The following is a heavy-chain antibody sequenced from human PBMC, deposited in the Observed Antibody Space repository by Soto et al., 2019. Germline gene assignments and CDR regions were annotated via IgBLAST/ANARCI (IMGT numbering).Heavy chain of an antibody. CDR2: INPNSGGT. CDR3: ARAYTASYYYYGMDV. D-gene: IGHD2-2*02. J-gene: IGHJ6*02. CDR1: GYTFTGYY. Sequence: ASVKVSCKASGYTFTGYYMHWVRQAPGQGLEWMGWINPNSGGTNYAQKFQGRVTMTRGTSISTAYMALSRLRSDDTAVYYCARAYTASYYYYGMDVWGQGTTVTVSS. V-gene: IGHV1-2*02.